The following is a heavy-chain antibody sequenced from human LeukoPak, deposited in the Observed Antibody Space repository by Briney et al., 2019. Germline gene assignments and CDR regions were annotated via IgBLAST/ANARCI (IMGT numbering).Heavy chain of an antibody. CDR3: ARVTAAPYYYYMDV. V-gene: IGHV3-30-3*01. CDR2: ISYDGSNK. CDR1: GFTFSSYA. J-gene: IGHJ6*03. Sequence: GGSLRLSCAASGFTFSSYAMHWVRQAPGKGLEWVAVISYDGSNKYYADSVKGRFTISRDNSKNTLYLQMNSLRAEDTAVYYCARVTAAPYYYYMDVWGKGTTVTVSS. D-gene: IGHD2-15*01.